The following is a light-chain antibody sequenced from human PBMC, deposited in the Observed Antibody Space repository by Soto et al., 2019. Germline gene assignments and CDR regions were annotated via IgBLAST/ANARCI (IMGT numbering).Light chain of an antibody. CDR1: QSVLYSSNEKNY. J-gene: IGKJ1*01. CDR3: QQYYSSPLT. Sequence: DIVMTQSPDSLAVSLGERATINCKSSQSVLYSSNEKNYLAWYQQKPGQPPKLLIYWASTREFGVPDRFSGSGSGTDVTLTISSLQAEDVAVYYCQQYYSSPLTFGQGTKVEIK. CDR2: WAS. V-gene: IGKV4-1*01.